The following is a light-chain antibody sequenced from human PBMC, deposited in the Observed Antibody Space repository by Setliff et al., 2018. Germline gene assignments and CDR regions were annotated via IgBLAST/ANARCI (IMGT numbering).Light chain of an antibody. CDR1: SSDIGDSNY. J-gene: IGLJ1*01. CDR3: SSYTTSSTCV. Sequence: VLAQPASVSGSPGQSITISCTGASSDIGDSNYVSWYQQHPGKAPKLIIYDVSDRPSGVSHRFSGSKSGNTASLTISGLLAEDEADYCSSYTTSSTCVFGTGTKVTVL. CDR2: DVS. V-gene: IGLV2-14*01.